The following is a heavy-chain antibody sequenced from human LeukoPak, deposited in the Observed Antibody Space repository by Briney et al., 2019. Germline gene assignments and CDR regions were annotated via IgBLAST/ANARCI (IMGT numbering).Heavy chain of an antibody. V-gene: IGHV3-23*01. CDR3: AKGQGSGIYKYYFDY. D-gene: IGHD3-10*01. CDR2: ISDNT. CDR1: GFPFSMYA. J-gene: IGHJ4*02. Sequence: GSLRLSCAVSGFPFSMYAMAWVRPAPGKGLEWVSGISDNTYYADSVRGRFTISRDNSKNTLYLQMNSLRAEDTAVYYCAKGQGSGIYKYYFDYWGQGTLVTVSS.